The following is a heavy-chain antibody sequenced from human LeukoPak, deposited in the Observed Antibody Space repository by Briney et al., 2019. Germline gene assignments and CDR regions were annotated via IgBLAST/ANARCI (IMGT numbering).Heavy chain of an antibody. V-gene: IGHV1-69*06. D-gene: IGHD3-10*01. CDR3: ARNLWFGESSDAFDM. CDR2: IIPIFGTA. J-gene: IGHJ3*02. Sequence: GASVKVSCKASGGTLSSYAISWVRQAPGQGLEWMGGIIPIFGTANYAQKFQGRVTITADKSTSTAYMEMSRLRSDDTAVYYCARNLWFGESSDAFDMWGQGTMVTVSS. CDR1: GGTLSSYA.